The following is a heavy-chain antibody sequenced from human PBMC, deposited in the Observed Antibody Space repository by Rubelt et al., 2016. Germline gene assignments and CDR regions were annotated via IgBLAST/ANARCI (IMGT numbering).Heavy chain of an antibody. J-gene: IGHJ4*02. V-gene: IGHV3-7*04. CDR3: AREGQYCSGGSCYYGYGDY. Sequence: GGSLRLSCAASGFDFSNYWMSWVRQAPGNGLEWVATLKGDGGGTYYVDSVKGRFTISRDNAKNSLCLQMNSLRVEDTAVYYCAREGQYCSGGSCYYGYGDYWGQGTLVTVSS. CDR1: GFDFSNYW. CDR2: LKGDGGGT. D-gene: IGHD2-15*01.